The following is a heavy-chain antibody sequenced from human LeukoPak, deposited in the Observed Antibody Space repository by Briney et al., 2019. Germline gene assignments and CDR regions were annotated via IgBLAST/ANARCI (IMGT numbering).Heavy chain of an antibody. J-gene: IGHJ4*02. D-gene: IGHD5-24*01. CDR1: GYTFNNDD. V-gene: IGHV1-69*13. CDR2: IIPIFGTA. CDR3: ARDLVEMAFLFDY. Sequence: SVKVSCKASGYTFNNDDINWVRQAPGQGLEWMGGIIPIFGTANYAQKFQGRVTITADESTSTAYMELSSLRSEDTAVYYCARDLVEMAFLFDYWGQGTLVTVSS.